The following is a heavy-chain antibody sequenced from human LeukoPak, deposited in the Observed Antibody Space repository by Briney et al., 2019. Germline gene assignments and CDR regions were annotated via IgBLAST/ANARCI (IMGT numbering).Heavy chain of an antibody. D-gene: IGHD5-24*01. CDR2: IIPILGIA. V-gene: IGHV1-69*04. CDR3: AREMRDGYNFY. Sequence: GVSVKVSCKASGGTFSSYAISWVRQAPGQGLEWMGRIIPILGIANYAQKFQGRVTITADKSTSTAYMELSSLRSEDTAVYYCAREMRDGYNFYWGQGTLVTVSS. J-gene: IGHJ4*02. CDR1: GGTFSSYA.